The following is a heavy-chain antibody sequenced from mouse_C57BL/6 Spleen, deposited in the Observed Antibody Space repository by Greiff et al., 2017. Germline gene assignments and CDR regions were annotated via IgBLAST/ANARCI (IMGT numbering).Heavy chain of an antibody. CDR2: IDPETGGT. CDR3: TRGGIYYGNFNWDEGFAY. CDR1: GYTFTDYE. J-gene: IGHJ3*01. V-gene: IGHV1-15*01. D-gene: IGHD2-1*01. Sequence: QVTLKESGAELVRPGASVTLSCKASGYTFTDYEMHWVKQTPVHGLEWIGAIDPETGGTAYNQKFKGKAILTADKSSSTAYMELRSLTSEDSAVYYCTRGGIYYGNFNWDEGFAYWGQGTLVTVSA.